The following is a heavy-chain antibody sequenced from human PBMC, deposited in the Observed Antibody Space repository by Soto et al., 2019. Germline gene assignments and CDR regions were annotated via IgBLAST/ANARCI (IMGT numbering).Heavy chain of an antibody. CDR2: IYYSGST. CDR3: TRRYGAALDF. V-gene: IGHV4-59*08. Sequence: VSGGSRIHYEGSRIRKNQGKGLEWIGYIYYSGSTNYTPSLKSRVTISVDTSKNQFSLKLSSVAAADIAVYYCTRRYGAALDFRVQRTLVPVSS. CDR1: GGSRIHYE. J-gene: IGHJ4*02. D-gene: IGHD4-17*01.